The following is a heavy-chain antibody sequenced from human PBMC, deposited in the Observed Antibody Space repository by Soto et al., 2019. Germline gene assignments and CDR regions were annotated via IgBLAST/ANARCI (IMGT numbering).Heavy chain of an antibody. Sequence: QVQLVESGGGLVKPGGSLRLSCAASGFTFSDYYMTWIRQAPGKGLECISSISKSAGTIKNAEYVKGRFTISRDNAKNSLSLQMNSLRAEDTAVYYCARVGCSGNFCYDGLDVWGQGTAVTVSS. CDR1: GFTFSDYY. CDR3: ARVGCSGNFCYDGLDV. D-gene: IGHD3-22*01. CDR2: ISKSAGTI. J-gene: IGHJ6*02. V-gene: IGHV3-11*01.